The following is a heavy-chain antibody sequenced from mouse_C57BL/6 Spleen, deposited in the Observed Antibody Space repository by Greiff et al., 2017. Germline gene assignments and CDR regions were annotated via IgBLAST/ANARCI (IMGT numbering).Heavy chain of an antibody. CDR3: ARGFAY. V-gene: IGHV1-82*01. Sequence: LMKPGASVKISCKASGYAFSSSWMNWVKQRPGKGLEWIGRIYPGDGDTNYNGKFKGKATLTADKSSSTAYMQLSSLTSEDSAVYFCARGFAYWGQGTLVTVSA. CDR1: GYAFSSSW. J-gene: IGHJ3*01. CDR2: IYPGDGDT.